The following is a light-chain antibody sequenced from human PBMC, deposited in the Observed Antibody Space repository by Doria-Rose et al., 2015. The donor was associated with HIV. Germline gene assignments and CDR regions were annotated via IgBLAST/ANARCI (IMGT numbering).Light chain of an antibody. Sequence: DIRMTQSPESPGMSLGERATLNCKSNQSLLYTSKNYLAWYQQKPGQPPKLLIYWASTRQSGVPARFSGSGSGTDLTLTISSLEAEDVAVYYCQQYYDTPSFGPGTTVDIK. CDR1: QSLLYTSKNY. J-gene: IGKJ3*01. CDR3: QQYYDTPS. V-gene: IGKV4-1*01. CDR2: WAS.